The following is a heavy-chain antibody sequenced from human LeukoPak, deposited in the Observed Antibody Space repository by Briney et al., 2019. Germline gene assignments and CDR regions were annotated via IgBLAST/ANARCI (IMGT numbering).Heavy chain of an antibody. CDR1: GFTFSSYS. CDR3: ARDGDIVVVPADLDY. D-gene: IGHD2-2*01. V-gene: IGHV3-21*01. CDR2: ISSSSSYI. J-gene: IGHJ4*02. Sequence: GSLRLSCAASGFTFSSYSMNWVRQAPGKGLEWVSSISSSSSYIYYADSVKGRFTISRDNAKNSLYLQMNSLRAEDTAVYYCARDGDIVVVPADLDYWGQGTLVTVSS.